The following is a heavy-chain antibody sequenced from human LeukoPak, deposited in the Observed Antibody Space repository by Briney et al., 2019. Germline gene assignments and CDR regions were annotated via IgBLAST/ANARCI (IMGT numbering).Heavy chain of an antibody. CDR1: GFTFSDYY. CDR3: AKDIGGYSSSWSPFDY. CDR2: ISSSGSTI. D-gene: IGHD6-13*01. J-gene: IGHJ4*02. V-gene: IGHV3-11*04. Sequence: GGSLRLSCAASGFTFSDYYMSWIRQAPGKGLEWVSYISSSGSTIYYADSVKGRFTISRDNAKNSLYLQMNSLRAEDTAVYYCAKDIGGYSSSWSPFDYWGQGTLVTVSS.